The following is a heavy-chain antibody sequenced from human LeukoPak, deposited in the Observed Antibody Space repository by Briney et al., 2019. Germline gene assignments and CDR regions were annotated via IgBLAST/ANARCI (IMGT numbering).Heavy chain of an antibody. Sequence: SETPSLTCTVSGGSISSHYWSWIRQLPGKGLEWIGYIYYSGSTNYNPSLKSRVTISVDTSKNQFSLKLSSVTAADTAVYYCARGYASDYWGQGTLVTVSS. D-gene: IGHD3-16*01. CDR1: GGSISSHY. V-gene: IGHV4-59*11. CDR3: ARGYASDY. CDR2: IYYSGST. J-gene: IGHJ4*02.